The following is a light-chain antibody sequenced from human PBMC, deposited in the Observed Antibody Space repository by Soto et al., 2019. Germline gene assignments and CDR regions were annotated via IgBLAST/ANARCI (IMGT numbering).Light chain of an antibody. J-gene: IGKJ4*01. CDR2: GVS. V-gene: IGKV3-15*01. CDR1: QSVSSN. CDR3: QQYSAWPLT. Sequence: EVVMTQSPVTLSVSPGERATLSCRASQSVSSNFLAWYQQKPGQSPRLLIYGVSIRATGIPPRFSGSGSGTEFALTISSLQSEDFAVYYCQQYSAWPLTFGGGTKVEI.